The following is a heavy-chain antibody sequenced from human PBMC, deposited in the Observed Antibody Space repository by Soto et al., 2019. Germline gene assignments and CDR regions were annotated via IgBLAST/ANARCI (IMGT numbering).Heavy chain of an antibody. D-gene: IGHD3-10*01. CDR2: IYYSGST. V-gene: IGHV4-59*01. CDR3: ARSVRGVILDY. CDR1: GGSISSYY. Sequence: SETLSLTCTVSGGSISSYYWSWIRQPPGKGLEWIGYIYYSGSTNYNPSLKSRVTISVDTSKNQFSLKLSSVTAADTAVYYCARSVRGVILDYWGQGTLVTVSS. J-gene: IGHJ4*02.